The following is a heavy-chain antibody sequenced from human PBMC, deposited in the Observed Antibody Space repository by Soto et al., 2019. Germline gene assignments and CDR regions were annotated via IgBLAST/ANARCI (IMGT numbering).Heavy chain of an antibody. Sequence: QITLKESGPTLVKPTQTLTLTCTFSGFSLSTREVGVGWIRQPPGKALEWLALIYWDDDKRYRPSLKSRLTIXKDXSXNLVILIMTNLDPEDTATYYCAHRAYYYGSGSYYTHWGQGILVTVSS. CDR3: AHRAYYYGSGSYYTH. D-gene: IGHD3-10*01. J-gene: IGHJ4*02. CDR1: GFSLSTREVG. CDR2: IYWDDDK. V-gene: IGHV2-5*02.